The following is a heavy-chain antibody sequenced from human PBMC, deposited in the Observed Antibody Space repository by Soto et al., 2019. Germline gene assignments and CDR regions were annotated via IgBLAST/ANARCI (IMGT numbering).Heavy chain of an antibody. CDR2: ISAYNGNT. CDR3: ARASVLRFLEWLPNYYYYGMDV. CDR1: GYTFTSYG. J-gene: IGHJ6*02. V-gene: IGHV1-18*01. D-gene: IGHD3-3*01. Sequence: QVQLVQSGAEVKKPGASVKVSCKASGYTFTSYGISWVRQAPGQGLEWMGWISAYNGNTNYAQKLQGRVTMTTDTSTSTAYMELRSLRSDDTAVYYCARASVLRFLEWLPNYYYYGMDVWGQGTTVTVSS.